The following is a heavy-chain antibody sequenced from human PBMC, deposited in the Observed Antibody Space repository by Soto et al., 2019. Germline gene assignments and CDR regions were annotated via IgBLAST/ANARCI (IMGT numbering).Heavy chain of an antibody. Sequence: GGSLRLSCAASGFTFSNAWMNWVRQAPGKGLEWVGRIKSKTDGGTTDYAAPVKGRFTISRDDSKNTLYLQMNSLKTEDTAVYYCTTGGRVVPAAITDYYYGMDVWGQGTTVTVSS. V-gene: IGHV3-15*07. CDR1: GFTFSNAW. D-gene: IGHD2-2*01. CDR2: IKSKTDGGTT. J-gene: IGHJ6*02. CDR3: TTGGRVVPAAITDYYYGMDV.